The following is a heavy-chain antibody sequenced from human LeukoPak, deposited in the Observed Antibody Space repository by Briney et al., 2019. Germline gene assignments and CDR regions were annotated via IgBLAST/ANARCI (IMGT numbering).Heavy chain of an antibody. J-gene: IGHJ6*03. Sequence: SDTLSLTRALFGGSFSGYYWSWIRQPPGKGLEWIGEITHSGSTKYTPSLKSRVTMSVDTSKNQFSLKLSSVTAADTAVYYCARGAKYYSSSSKRSRYYYYMDVWGKGTTVTVSS. CDR1: GGSFSGYY. V-gene: IGHV4-34*01. CDR3: ARGAKYYSSSSKRSRYYYYMDV. D-gene: IGHD6-13*01. CDR2: ITHSGST.